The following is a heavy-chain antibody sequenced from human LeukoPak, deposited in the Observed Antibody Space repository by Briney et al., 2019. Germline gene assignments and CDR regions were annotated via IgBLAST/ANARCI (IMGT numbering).Heavy chain of an antibody. V-gene: IGHV4-59*01. CDR3: ARGVRGVIHFDY. Sequence: PSETLSPTCTVSGGSISSYYWSWIRQPPGKGLEWIGYIYYSGSTNYNPSLKSRVTISVDTSKNQFSLKLSSVTAADTAVYYCARGVRGVIHFDYWGQGTLVTVSS. CDR1: GGSISSYY. J-gene: IGHJ4*02. D-gene: IGHD3-10*01. CDR2: IYYSGST.